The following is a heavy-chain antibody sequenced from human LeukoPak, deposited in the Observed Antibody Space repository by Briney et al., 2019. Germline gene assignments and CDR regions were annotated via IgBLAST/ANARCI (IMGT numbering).Heavy chain of an antibody. CDR3: VSDPIPMIRGVIIEGFDP. V-gene: IGHV1-24*01. Sequence: GASVKVSCKVSGYTLTEISMHWVRQAPGKGLEWMGGFDPEEGETIYAQKFQGRVTMTEDTSTDTAYMELSSLRSEDTAVFYCVSDPIPMIRGVIIEGFDPWGQGTLVTVSS. CDR2: FDPEEGET. D-gene: IGHD3-10*01. CDR1: GYTLTEIS. J-gene: IGHJ5*02.